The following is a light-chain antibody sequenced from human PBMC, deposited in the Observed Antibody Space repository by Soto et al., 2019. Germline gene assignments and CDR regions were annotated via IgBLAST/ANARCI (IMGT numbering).Light chain of an antibody. CDR2: GAS. Sequence: PGERATLSCRASQDVASTYLAWYQQKPGQAPRLLIYGASGRAAGVAERFSGSGSGTQFTLTISRLEPEDFAVYYCQYYDSSRTFAQGTKVDNK. V-gene: IGKV3-20*01. CDR1: QDVASTY. CDR3: QYYDSSRT. J-gene: IGKJ1*01.